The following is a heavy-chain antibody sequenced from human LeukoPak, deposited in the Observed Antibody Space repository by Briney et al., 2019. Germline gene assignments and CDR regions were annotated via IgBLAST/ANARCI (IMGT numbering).Heavy chain of an antibody. J-gene: IGHJ1*01. V-gene: IGHV1-46*01. CDR3: ARAVGGYHFQH. CDR1: GYTFTSYY. D-gene: IGHD1-26*01. Sequence: ASVKVSCKASGYTFTSYYMHWVRQAPGQGLEWMAIINPSGGSTSYAQKFQGRVTMTRDTSTSTVYMELSSLRSEDTAVYYCARAVGGYHFQHWGQGTLVTVSS. CDR2: INPSGGST.